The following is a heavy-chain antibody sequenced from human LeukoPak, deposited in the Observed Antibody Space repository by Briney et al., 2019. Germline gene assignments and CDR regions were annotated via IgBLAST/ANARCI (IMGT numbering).Heavy chain of an antibody. CDR1: GGSISSYY. V-gene: IGHV4-59*08. J-gene: IGHJ4*02. Sequence: SETLSLTCTVSGGSISSYYWSWIRRPPGKGLEWIGYIYYSGSTNYNPSLKSRVTISVDTSKNQFSLKLSSVTAADTAVYYCAXHWXSSGWYHPVDYWGQGTLVTVSS. CDR2: IYYSGST. CDR3: AXHWXSSGWYHPVDY. D-gene: IGHD6-19*01.